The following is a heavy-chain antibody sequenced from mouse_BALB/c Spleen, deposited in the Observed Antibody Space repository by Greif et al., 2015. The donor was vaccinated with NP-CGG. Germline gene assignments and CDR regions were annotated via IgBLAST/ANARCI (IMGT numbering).Heavy chain of an antibody. V-gene: IGHV14-3*02. Sequence: VHVKQSGAELVKPGASVKLSCTASGFNIKDTYMRWVKQRPEQGLEWIGRIDPANGNTKYDPKFQGKATITADTSSNTAYLQLSSLTSEDTAVYYCASRFAYWGQGTLVTVSA. CDR1: GFNIKDTY. CDR3: ASRFAY. CDR2: IDPANGNT. J-gene: IGHJ3*01.